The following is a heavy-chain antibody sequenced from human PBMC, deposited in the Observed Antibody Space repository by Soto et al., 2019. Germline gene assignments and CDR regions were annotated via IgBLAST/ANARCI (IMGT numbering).Heavy chain of an antibody. D-gene: IGHD2-2*01. Sequence: EVQVLDSGGGLVQPGGSLRLSCVASGFTFTTYAMTWVRQAPGKGLEWVSLISGSGGSTHYADSVKGRFIISRGNSKNTLYLQMNGLRAEDTAVYDCAKTGFRRYCSSTSCVHFDYWGQGTLVTVSS. CDR3: AKTGFRRYCSSTSCVHFDY. CDR1: GFTFTTYA. CDR2: ISGSGGST. V-gene: IGHV3-23*01. J-gene: IGHJ4*02.